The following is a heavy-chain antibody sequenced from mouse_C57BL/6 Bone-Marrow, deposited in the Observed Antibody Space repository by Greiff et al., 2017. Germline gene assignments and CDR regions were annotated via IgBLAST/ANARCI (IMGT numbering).Heavy chain of an antibody. Sequence: EVQRVESGGGLVKPGGSLKLSCAASGFTFSSYAMSWVRQTPEKRLEWVATISDGGSYTYYPDNVKGRFTISRDNAKNNLYLQMSHLKSEDTAMYYCAREGTLDYWGQGTTLTVSS. CDR3: AREGTLDY. D-gene: IGHD3-3*01. CDR2: ISDGGSYT. CDR1: GFTFSSYA. V-gene: IGHV5-4*01. J-gene: IGHJ2*01.